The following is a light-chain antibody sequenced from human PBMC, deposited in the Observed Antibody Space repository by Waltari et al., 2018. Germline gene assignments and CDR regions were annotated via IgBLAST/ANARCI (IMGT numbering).Light chain of an antibody. CDR3: QQSYSTPPIT. CDR1: QSISSH. V-gene: IGKV1-39*01. Sequence: DIQMTQSPSSLSASLGDRVTITCRASQSISSHLSWYQQKPGRAPKLLIYVISKLNGGVPPRFSGSGSGTDFTLTISSLQPEDIATYYCQQSYSTPPITFGRGTKLEI. CDR2: VIS. J-gene: IGKJ2*01.